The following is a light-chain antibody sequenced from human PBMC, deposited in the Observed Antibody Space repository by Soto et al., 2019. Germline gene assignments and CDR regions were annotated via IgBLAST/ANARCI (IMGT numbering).Light chain of an antibody. CDR1: SSDVGAYSY. CDR3: SSYTSSRTYV. V-gene: IGLV2-14*01. J-gene: IGLJ1*01. CDR2: DVS. Sequence: LVDPASVSGSPGQSITISCTGTSSDVGAYSYVSWYQQHPGKAPKLIIYDVSDRPSGISNRFSGSKSDNTASLTISGLQAEDEAEYYCSSYTSSRTYVFGTGTKVTVL.